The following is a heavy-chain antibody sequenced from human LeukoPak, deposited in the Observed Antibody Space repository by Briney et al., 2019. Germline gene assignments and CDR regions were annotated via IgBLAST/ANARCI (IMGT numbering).Heavy chain of an antibody. CDR3: ARVGAYCTSTSCLDY. CDR1: GYIFSDYY. J-gene: IGHJ4*02. V-gene: IGHV1-2*02. D-gene: IGHD2-2*01. Sequence: ASVKVSCKASGYIFSDYYVHWVRQAPGQGLEWLGWINPKSGAADYAQQFRGRVTMTGDTSINTDYMELRSLTSDDTAVYYCARVGAYCTSTSCLDYWGQGTLVTVSS. CDR2: INPKSGAA.